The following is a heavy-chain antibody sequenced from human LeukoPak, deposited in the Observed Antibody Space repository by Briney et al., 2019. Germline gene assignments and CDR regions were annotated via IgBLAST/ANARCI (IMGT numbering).Heavy chain of an antibody. CDR2: IYYSGST. J-gene: IGHJ4*02. CDR1: GGSISSYY. Sequence: PSETLSLTCTVSGGSISSYYWSWIRQPPGKGLEWIGYIYYSGSTNYNPSLKSRVTISVDTSKNQFSLKLSSVTAADTAVYYCATSPDYDILTGYHYYFDYWGQGTLVTVSS. D-gene: IGHD3-9*01. V-gene: IGHV4-59*01. CDR3: ATSPDYDILTGYHYYFDY.